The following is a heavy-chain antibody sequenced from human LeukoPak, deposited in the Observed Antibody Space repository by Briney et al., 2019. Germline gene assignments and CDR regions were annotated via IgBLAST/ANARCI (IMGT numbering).Heavy chain of an antibody. D-gene: IGHD1-26*01. CDR1: GGSISNKY. V-gene: IGHV4-59*01. CDR2: IYYSGST. Sequence: SETLSLTCTVSGGSISNKYWSWIRQPPGKGLEWIGYIYYSGSTNYNPSLKSRVTILVDTSKNQFSLKLSSVTAADTAVYFCARDGRFPPEVLPRYFDYWGQGTLVTVSS. J-gene: IGHJ4*02. CDR3: ARDGRFPPEVLPRYFDY.